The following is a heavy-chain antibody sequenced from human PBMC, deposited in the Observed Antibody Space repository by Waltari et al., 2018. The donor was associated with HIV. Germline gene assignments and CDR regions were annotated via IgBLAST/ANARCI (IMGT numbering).Heavy chain of an antibody. Sequence: QVQLVDSGGGVVQPGRSLRLSCAASGFPFSNFAMHWVRQAPGKGLEWVAVIWYDGDNKYYADSVKGRFTISRDNSKNTLYLQMNSLRVEDTAVYYCARGGYYYDISGYYHYWGQGTLVTVSS. CDR1: GFPFSNFA. V-gene: IGHV3-33*01. J-gene: IGHJ4*02. CDR2: IWYDGDNK. CDR3: ARGGYYYDISGYYHY. D-gene: IGHD3-22*01.